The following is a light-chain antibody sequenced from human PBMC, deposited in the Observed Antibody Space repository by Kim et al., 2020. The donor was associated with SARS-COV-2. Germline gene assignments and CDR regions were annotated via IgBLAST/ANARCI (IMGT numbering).Light chain of an antibody. CDR3: QQYNTYSLT. V-gene: IGKV1-5*03. CDR1: QSVSDW. Sequence: DIQMTQSPSTLSASVGDRVTITCRASQSVSDWLAWYQQKPGKPPKLLISTTSTLESGVPSRFSGSGSGTEFTLTISSLQPDDFATYCCQQYNTYSLTFGGGTKVDIK. CDR2: TTS. J-gene: IGKJ4*01.